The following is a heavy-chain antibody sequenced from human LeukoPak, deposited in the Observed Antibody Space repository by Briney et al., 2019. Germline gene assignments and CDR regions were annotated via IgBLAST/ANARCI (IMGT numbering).Heavy chain of an antibody. CDR1: GFTFSSYA. V-gene: IGHV3-23*01. CDR2: ISGSGGST. CDR3: AKLPEYDFWSGSVAFDI. Sequence: GGPLRLSCAASGFTFSSYAMSWVRQAPGKGLEWVSAISGSGGSTYYADSVKGRFTISRDNSKNTLYLQMNSLRAEDTAVYYCAKLPEYDFWSGSVAFDIWGQGTMVTVSS. D-gene: IGHD3-3*01. J-gene: IGHJ3*02.